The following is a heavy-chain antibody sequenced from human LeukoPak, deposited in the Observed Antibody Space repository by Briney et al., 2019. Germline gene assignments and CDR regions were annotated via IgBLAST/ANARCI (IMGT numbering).Heavy chain of an antibody. CDR1: GFTFRTSG. J-gene: IGHJ4*02. V-gene: IGHV4-34*01. CDR3: ARGGGLGRRDGNNDY. D-gene: IGHD5-24*01. CDR2: INHSGST. Sequence: GTLRLSCAASGFTFRTSGMSWVRQPPGKGLEWIGEINHSGSTNYNPSLKSRVTISVDTSKNQFSLKLSSVTAADTAVYYCARGGGLGRRDGNNDYWGQGTLVTVSS.